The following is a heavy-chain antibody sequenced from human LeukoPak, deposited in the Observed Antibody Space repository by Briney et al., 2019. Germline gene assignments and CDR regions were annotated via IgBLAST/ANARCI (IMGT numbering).Heavy chain of an antibody. CDR3: ARDTGDTAMVLYYYYYYMDV. Sequence: GGSLRLSCAASGLTFSSYNMNWVRQAPGKGLEWVSSISSSDSYITYADSVKGRFTISRDNSKNTLYLQMNSLRPEDTAVYYCARDTGDTAMVLYYYYYYMDVWGKGTTVTVSS. CDR2: ISSSDSYI. CDR1: GLTFSSYN. V-gene: IGHV3-21*01. J-gene: IGHJ6*03. D-gene: IGHD5-18*01.